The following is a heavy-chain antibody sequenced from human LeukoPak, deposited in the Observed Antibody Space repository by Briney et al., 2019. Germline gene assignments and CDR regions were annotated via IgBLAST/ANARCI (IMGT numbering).Heavy chain of an antibody. V-gene: IGHV1-69*13. CDR3: ARDRRRYCSGGSCYSEFDY. J-gene: IGHJ4*02. CDR1: GGTFSSYA. CDR2: IIPIFGTA. D-gene: IGHD2-15*01. Sequence: ASVKVSCKASGGTFSSYAISWVRPAPGQGLEWMGGIIPIFGTANYAQKFQGRVTITAEESTSTAYMELSSLRSDDTAVYYCARDRRRYCSGGSCYSEFDYWGQGTLVTVSS.